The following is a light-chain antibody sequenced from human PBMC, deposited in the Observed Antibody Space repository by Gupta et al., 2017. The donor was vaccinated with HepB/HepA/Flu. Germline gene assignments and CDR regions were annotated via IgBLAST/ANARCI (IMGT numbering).Light chain of an antibody. CDR3: CSDAGSYTYV. Sequence: RAVTISCTGTSSDVGGYNYVSWYQQHPGTAPKLMIYDVSKRPSGVPDRFSGSKSGNTASLTISGLQAEDEADYYCCSDAGSYTYVFGTGTKVTVL. CDR2: DVS. CDR1: SSDVGGYNY. J-gene: IGLJ1*01. V-gene: IGLV2-11*01.